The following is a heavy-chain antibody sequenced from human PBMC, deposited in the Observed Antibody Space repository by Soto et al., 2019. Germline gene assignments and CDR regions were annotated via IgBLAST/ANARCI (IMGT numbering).Heavy chain of an antibody. Sequence: EVQLLESGGGLVQPGGSLRLSCAASGFTFSTYAMRWVRQAPGKGLEWVSAISGRGDSTYYADSVKGRFTISRDNSKNTLYLQMNSLRAEDTAVYYCARRGSGSYYDYWGQGTLVTVSS. D-gene: IGHD1-26*01. CDR2: ISGRGDST. CDR1: GFTFSTYA. CDR3: ARRGSGSYYDY. J-gene: IGHJ4*02. V-gene: IGHV3-23*01.